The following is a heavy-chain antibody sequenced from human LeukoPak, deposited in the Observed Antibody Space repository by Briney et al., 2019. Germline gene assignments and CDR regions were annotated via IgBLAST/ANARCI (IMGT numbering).Heavy chain of an antibody. D-gene: IGHD2-2*01. CDR3: AREVPAAMNAFDI. CDR2: IKEDGSDR. J-gene: IGHJ3*02. CDR1: GFSFSNYW. Sequence: GGSLRLSCAASGFSFSNYWMTWVRQAPGKGLERVANIKEDGSDRYYGDSVRGRFIISRDNAKNSLYLQMDSLRAEDTAVYYCAREVPAAMNAFDIWGQGTMVTVSS. V-gene: IGHV3-7*01.